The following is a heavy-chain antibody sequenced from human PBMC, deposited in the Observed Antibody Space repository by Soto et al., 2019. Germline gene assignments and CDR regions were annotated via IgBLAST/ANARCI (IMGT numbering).Heavy chain of an antibody. CDR1: GFTFTSSA. V-gene: IGHV1-58*01. D-gene: IGHD3-22*01. CDR3: AAVQYDSSGYYPLDY. CDR2: IVVGSGNT. Sequence: SVKVSCKASGFTFTSSAVQWVRQARGQRLEWIGWIVVGSGNTNYAQKFQERVTITRDMSTSTAYMELSSLRSEDTAVYYCAAVQYDSSGYYPLDYWGQGTLVTVSS. J-gene: IGHJ4*02.